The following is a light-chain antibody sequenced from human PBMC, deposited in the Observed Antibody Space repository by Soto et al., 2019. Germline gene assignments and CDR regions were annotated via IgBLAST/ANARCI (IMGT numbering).Light chain of an antibody. J-gene: IGKJ2*01. CDR3: QQYGSSPRYT. Sequence: EIVLTQSPGTLSLSPGERATLSCRARQSVSSSYLAWYQQKPGQAPRLLIYGASSRATGIPDRFSGSGSGTEFNLTISRLEPEVFAVYYCQQYGSSPRYTFGQGTKLAMK. CDR2: GAS. CDR1: QSVSSSY. V-gene: IGKV3-20*01.